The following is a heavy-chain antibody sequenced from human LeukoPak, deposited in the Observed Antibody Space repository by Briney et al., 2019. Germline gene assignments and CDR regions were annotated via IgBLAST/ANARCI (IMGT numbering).Heavy chain of an antibody. V-gene: IGHV3-33*01. Sequence: PGGSLRLSCAASGFTFSRYGMHWVRQAPGKGLEWVAVIWSDGSNKYYADSVKGRFTISRDNSKNTLYLQVNSLRAEDTAVYYCARPFGSGSSPTAYFDCWGQGTLVTVSS. CDR1: GFTFSRYG. CDR3: ARPFGSGSSPTAYFDC. CDR2: IWSDGSNK. J-gene: IGHJ4*02. D-gene: IGHD3-10*01.